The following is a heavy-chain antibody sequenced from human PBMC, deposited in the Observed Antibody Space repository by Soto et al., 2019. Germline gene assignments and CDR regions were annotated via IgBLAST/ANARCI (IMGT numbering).Heavy chain of an antibody. V-gene: IGHV1-69*08. Sequence: QVQLVQSGAEVKKPGSSVKVSCKASGGTFSSYTISWVRQAPGQGLEWMGRIIPILGIANYAQKFQGRVTITADKSTSTAYMELSSLRSEDTAVYYCAREGSGSYSNHYWGQGTLVTVSS. D-gene: IGHD3-10*01. CDR2: IIPILGIA. J-gene: IGHJ4*02. CDR3: AREGSGSYSNHY. CDR1: GGTFSSYT.